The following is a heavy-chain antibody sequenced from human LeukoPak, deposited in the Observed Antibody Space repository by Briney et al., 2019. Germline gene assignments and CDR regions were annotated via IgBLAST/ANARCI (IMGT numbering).Heavy chain of an antibody. V-gene: IGHV3-53*01. CDR1: GFTVSSNY. Sequence: GGSLRLSCAASGFTVSSNYMSWVRQAPGKGLEWVSVIYSGGSTYYADSVKGRFTISRDNSKITLYLQMNSLRAEDTAVYYCARDRRSGYYYYYGMDVWGQGTTVTVSS. CDR3: ARDRRSGYYYYYGMDV. D-gene: IGHD2-15*01. CDR2: IYSGGST. J-gene: IGHJ6*02.